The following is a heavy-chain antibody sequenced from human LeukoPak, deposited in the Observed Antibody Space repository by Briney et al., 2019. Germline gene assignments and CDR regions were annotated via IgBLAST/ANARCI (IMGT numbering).Heavy chain of an antibody. D-gene: IGHD3-10*01. V-gene: IGHV3-21*01. Sequence: PGGSLRLSCAASGFTFSSYSVNWVRQAPGKGLEWVSSISSSSSSYIYYADSVKGRFTISRDNAKNSLYLQMNSLRAEDTAVYYCARDPIRELDGSEGYFDYWGQGTLVTVSS. CDR3: ARDPIRELDGSEGYFDY. J-gene: IGHJ4*02. CDR2: ISSSSSSYI. CDR1: GFTFSSYS.